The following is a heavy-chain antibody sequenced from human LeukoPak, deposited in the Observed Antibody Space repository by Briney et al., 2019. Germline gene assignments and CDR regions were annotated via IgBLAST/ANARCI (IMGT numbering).Heavy chain of an antibody. D-gene: IGHD5-18*01. J-gene: IGHJ6*03. V-gene: IGHV3-23*01. CDR3: ARAIEDTARNIYYYYYMDV. Sequence: GGSLRLSCAASGFTFSSYAMSWVRQAPGKGLEWVSAISGSAGGTYYVDSVKGRFTISRDNSKNTLYLQMNSLRAEDTAVYHCARAIEDTARNIYYYYYMDVWGKGTTVTVSS. CDR1: GFTFSSYA. CDR2: ISGSAGGT.